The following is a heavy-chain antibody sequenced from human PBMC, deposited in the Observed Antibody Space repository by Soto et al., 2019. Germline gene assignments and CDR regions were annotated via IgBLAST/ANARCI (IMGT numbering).Heavy chain of an antibody. CDR1: GASIHNGGYF. V-gene: IGHV4-30-4*01. CDR2: IHNSGSP. CDR3: ARPGGSGWFYFDS. D-gene: IGHD6-13*01. Sequence: SETLSLTCSVSGASIHNGGYFWSWIRQSPEKGLEWIGHIHNSGSPYNNPSLRSRVTISADTSMNHFSLKLTSVTAADTAVYYCARPGGSGWFYFDSWGQGSQVTVSS. J-gene: IGHJ4*02.